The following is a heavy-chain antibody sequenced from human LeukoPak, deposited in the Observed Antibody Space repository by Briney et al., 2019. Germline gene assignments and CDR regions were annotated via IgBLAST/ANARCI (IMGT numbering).Heavy chain of an antibody. CDR3: ARAVVRGVSHPYYYYYMDV. CDR1: GYTFTSYD. CDR2: MNPNSGNT. J-gene: IGHJ6*03. Sequence: GASVKVSCKASGYTFTSYDINWVRQATGLGLEWMGWMNPNSGNTGYAQKFQGRVTITRNTSISTAYMELSSLRSEDTAVYYCARAVVRGVSHPYYYYYMDVWGKGTTVTVSS. D-gene: IGHD3-10*01. V-gene: IGHV1-8*03.